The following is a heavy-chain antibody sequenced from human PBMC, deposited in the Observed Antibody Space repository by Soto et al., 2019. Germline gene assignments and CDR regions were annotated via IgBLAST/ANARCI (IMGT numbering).Heavy chain of an antibody. CDR3: ARGHCGGDCYSNYYYYGMDV. V-gene: IGHV1-69*02. J-gene: IGHJ6*02. D-gene: IGHD2-21*02. CDR1: GGTFSSYT. Sequence: QVQLVQSGAEVKKPGSSVKVSCKASGGTFSSYTISWVRQAPGQGLEWMGRIIPILGIANYAQKFQGRVTITAEKSTRKAYMELSSLRSEETAVYYCARGHCGGDCYSNYYYYGMDVWGQGTTVTVSS. CDR2: IIPILGIA.